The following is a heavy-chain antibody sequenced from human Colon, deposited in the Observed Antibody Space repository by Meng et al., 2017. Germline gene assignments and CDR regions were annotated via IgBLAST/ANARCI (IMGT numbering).Heavy chain of an antibody. CDR1: GYSFTSYG. CDR2: IYTADGNR. J-gene: IGHJ4*02. CDR3: ARDERGGPYYFDY. Sequence: QVHLVQAGADVKKPGASVKVSCQASGYSFTSYGMHWLRQAPGQRPEWMGWIYTADGNRRYSQRFQDRLTITSDIFARTAHMELSSLRSEDTAVYFCARDERGGPYYFDYWGQGTLVTVSS. V-gene: IGHV1-3*04.